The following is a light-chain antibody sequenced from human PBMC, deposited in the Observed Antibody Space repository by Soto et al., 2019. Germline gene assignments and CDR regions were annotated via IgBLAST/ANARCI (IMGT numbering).Light chain of an antibody. V-gene: IGKV3D-15*01. J-gene: IGKJ5*01. CDR1: QSVSSSY. CDR3: QQYNNWPPIT. CDR2: GAS. Sequence: EIVLTPSPGTLSLSPVERAPLSCRASQSVSSSYLAWYQQKPGQAPRLLIYGASSRATGIPARFSGSGSGTEFTLTISSLQSEDCAVYYCQQYNNWPPITFGQGTRWRL.